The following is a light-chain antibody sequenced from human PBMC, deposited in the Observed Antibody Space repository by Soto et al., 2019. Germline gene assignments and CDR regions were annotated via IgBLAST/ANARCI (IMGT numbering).Light chain of an antibody. CDR3: QQYGRSPLT. CDR2: GAS. Sequence: EIFLTQSPGTLSLSPGEIATLSCRASQSVSNTQLAWYQQKHGQAPRLLIYGASSRATGIPDRFSGSGSGTDFTLTISRLEPEDFAVYYCQQYGRSPLTFGGGTKVDIK. V-gene: IGKV3-20*01. J-gene: IGKJ4*01. CDR1: QSVSNTQ.